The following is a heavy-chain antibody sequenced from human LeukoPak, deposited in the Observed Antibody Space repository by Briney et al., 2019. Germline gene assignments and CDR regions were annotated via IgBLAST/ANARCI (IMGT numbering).Heavy chain of an antibody. CDR2: ISAYNGNT. J-gene: IGHJ6*03. Sequence: ASVKVSCKASGYTFSTYGISWVRQAPGQGLEWMGWISAYNGNTNYAQKVQGRVTMTTDTPTSTAYMELRSLRFDDTAVYYCARVRNLDYFYFYYMDVWGKGTTVTVSS. V-gene: IGHV1-18*01. CDR3: ARVRNLDYFYFYYMDV. CDR1: GYTFSTYG.